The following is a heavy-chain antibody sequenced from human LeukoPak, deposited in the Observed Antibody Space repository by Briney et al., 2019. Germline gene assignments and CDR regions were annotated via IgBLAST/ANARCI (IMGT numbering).Heavy chain of an antibody. J-gene: IGHJ4*02. CDR1: GFTFSSYS. CDR2: ISSSSSYI. Sequence: GGSLRLSCAASGFTFSSYSMNWVRQAPGKGLEWVSSISSSSSYIYYADSVKGRFTISRDNAQNSLYLQMDSLRVEDTAVYYCARDERRYCSDSSCYPGDYWGQGTLVTVSS. V-gene: IGHV3-21*01. CDR3: ARDERRYCSDSSCYPGDY. D-gene: IGHD2-2*01.